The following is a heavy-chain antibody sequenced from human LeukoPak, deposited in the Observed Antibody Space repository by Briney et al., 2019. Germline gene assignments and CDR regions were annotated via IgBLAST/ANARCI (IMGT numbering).Heavy chain of an antibody. CDR3: ARDLAADKRAMDV. CDR1: GFTFSDYH. D-gene: IGHD6-13*01. Sequence: GGSLRLSCVATGFTFSDYHMIWLRQAPGKGLEWLSYLTDSSGFTNYADSVKGRFTISRANAKNSLYLQMNSLRADDTAVYYCARDLAADKRAMDVWGQGTTVTVSS. CDR2: LTDSSGFT. V-gene: IGHV3-11*05. J-gene: IGHJ6*02.